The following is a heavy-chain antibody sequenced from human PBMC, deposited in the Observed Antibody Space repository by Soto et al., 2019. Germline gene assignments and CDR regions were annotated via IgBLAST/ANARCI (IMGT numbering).Heavy chain of an antibody. V-gene: IGHV4-4*02. Sequence: QVQLQESGPGLVKPSGTLSLTGAVPGGSTSGSNGWSGVGRPPGKGLEWIGEIYNSGSTNYNPSLKSRVTISVDKSKNQFSLKLSSVTAADTAVYYCARAPGGSGRGYFDYWGQGTLVTVSS. CDR3: ARAPGGSGRGYFDY. CDR1: GGSTSGSNG. D-gene: IGHD3-10*01. CDR2: IYNSGST. J-gene: IGHJ4*02.